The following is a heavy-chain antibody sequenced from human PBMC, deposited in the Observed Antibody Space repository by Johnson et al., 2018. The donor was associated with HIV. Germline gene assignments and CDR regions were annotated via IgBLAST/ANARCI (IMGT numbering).Heavy chain of an antibody. Sequence: QLVESGGGLVQPGRSLRLSCAASGFTFDDYAMHWVRQAPGKGLEWVSGISWNSGSIGYADSVKGRFTISRDNAKNSLYLQMGSLRAEDMAVYYCARDDSSSNGRAFDIWGQGTMVTVSS. D-gene: IGHD6-6*01. J-gene: IGHJ3*02. CDR3: ARDDSSSNGRAFDI. CDR1: GFTFDDYA. V-gene: IGHV3-9*03. CDR2: ISWNSGSI.